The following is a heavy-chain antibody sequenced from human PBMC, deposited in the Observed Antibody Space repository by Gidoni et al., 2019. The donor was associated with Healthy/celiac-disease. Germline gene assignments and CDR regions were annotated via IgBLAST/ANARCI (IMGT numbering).Heavy chain of an antibody. CDR1: GGTFSSDA. V-gene: IGHV1-69*01. J-gene: IGHJ5*02. Sequence: QVQLVQSGAEVKKPGSSVKVSCKASGGTFSSDAISWVRQAPGQGLEWMGGIIPIFVTANSAQKFQGRVTITADESTSTAYMELSSLRSEDTAVYYCARDSLHDYGDYVPHNWFDPWGQGTLVTVSS. CDR2: IIPIFVTA. D-gene: IGHD4-17*01. CDR3: ARDSLHDYGDYVPHNWFDP.